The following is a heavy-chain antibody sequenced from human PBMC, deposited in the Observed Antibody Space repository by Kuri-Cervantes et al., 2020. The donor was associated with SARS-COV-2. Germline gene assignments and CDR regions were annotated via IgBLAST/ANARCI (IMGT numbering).Heavy chain of an antibody. CDR3: ARGPTDYYGSGSYSDYYYYYGMDV. V-gene: IGHV4-59*01. Sequence: ESLKISCTASGCSISSYYWSWIRQPPGKGLEWIGYIYYSGSTNYNPSLKSRVTISVDTSKNQFSLKLSSVTAADTAVYYCARGPTDYYGSGSYSDYYYYYGMDVWGQGTTVTVSS. CDR2: IYYSGST. CDR1: GCSISSYY. J-gene: IGHJ6*02. D-gene: IGHD3-10*01.